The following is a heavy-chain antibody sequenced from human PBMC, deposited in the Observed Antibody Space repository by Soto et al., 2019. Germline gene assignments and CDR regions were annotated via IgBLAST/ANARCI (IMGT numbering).Heavy chain of an antibody. CDR2: IDSSGSYM. V-gene: IGHV3-21*06. CDR3: AREGPAQDFDC. CDR1: AFIFSNYS. J-gene: IGHJ4*02. Sequence: EVQLVESGGGLVEPGGSLRLSCAASAFIFSNYSMNWVRQAPGKGLEWVSSIDSSGSYMFYADSTKGRFTISRDNAKNSLFLQMNSLRVEDTAVYYRAREGPAQDFDCWGQGTLVAVSS.